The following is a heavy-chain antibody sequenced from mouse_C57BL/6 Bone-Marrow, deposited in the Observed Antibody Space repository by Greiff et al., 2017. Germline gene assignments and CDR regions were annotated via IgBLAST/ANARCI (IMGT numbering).Heavy chain of an antibody. D-gene: IGHD1-1*01. CDR1: GFTFSDYY. Sequence: DVHLVESGGGLVQPGGSLKLSCAASGFTFSDYYMYWVRQTPEKRLEWVAYISNGGGSTYYPDTVKGRFTISRDNAKNTLYLQMSRLKSEDTAMYYCARPPRGYGSSLSYWYFDVWGTGTTVTVSS. J-gene: IGHJ1*03. V-gene: IGHV5-12*01. CDR2: ISNGGGST. CDR3: ARPPRGYGSSLSYWYFDV.